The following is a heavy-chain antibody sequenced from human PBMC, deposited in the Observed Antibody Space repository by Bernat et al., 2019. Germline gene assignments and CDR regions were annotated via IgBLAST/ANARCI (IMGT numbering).Heavy chain of an antibody. CDR1: VGSFSGYY. CDR3: ARGPNKRHRVKIAAAVRHYFYY. V-gene: IGHV4-34*01. Sequence: QVQLQQWGAGLLKPSETLSLTCAVYVGSFSGYYWSWLRQPPGTGLEWIGEINHSGSTYYNPSLKSRVTISVGTSKNQFSLKLSSVTAAGTAVDYWARGPNKRHRVKIAAAVRHYFYYWGQGTLVTVSS. D-gene: IGHD6-13*01. J-gene: IGHJ4*02. CDR2: INHSGST.